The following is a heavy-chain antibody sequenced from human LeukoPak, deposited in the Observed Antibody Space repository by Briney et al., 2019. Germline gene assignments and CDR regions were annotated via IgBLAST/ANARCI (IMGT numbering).Heavy chain of an antibody. J-gene: IGHJ6*02. D-gene: IGHD3-22*01. CDR2: IYPGDSDT. V-gene: IGHV5-51*01. Sequence: GESLKISCKGSGSSLTSYWIGWVRQMPGKGLGWMGIIYPGDSDTRYSPSFQGQVTIPADKSISTAYLQWSSLKASDTAMYYCARWEAVVATYGMDVWGQGTTVTVSS. CDR1: GSSLTSYW. CDR3: ARWEAVVATYGMDV.